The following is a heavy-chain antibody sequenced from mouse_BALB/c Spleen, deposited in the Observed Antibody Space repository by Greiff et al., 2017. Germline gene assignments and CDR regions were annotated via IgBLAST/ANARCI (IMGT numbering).Heavy chain of an antibody. CDR3: ARVPFSTAGFFDY. CDR1: GFTFTDYY. CDR2: IRNKANGYTT. D-gene: IGHD2-1*01. V-gene: IGHV7-3*02. Sequence: DVKLVESGGGLVQPGGSLRLSCATSGFTFTDYYMSWVRQRPGKALEWLGFIRNKANGYTTEYSASVKGRFTISRDTSQSILYLQMNALRAEDSATYYCARVPFSTAGFFDYWGQGTTLTVSS. J-gene: IGHJ2*01.